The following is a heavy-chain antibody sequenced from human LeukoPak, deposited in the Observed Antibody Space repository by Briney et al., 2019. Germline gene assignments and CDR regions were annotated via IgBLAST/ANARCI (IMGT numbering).Heavy chain of an antibody. Sequence: ASVKVSCTVSGYTLTELSMHWVRQAPGKGLEWMGGFDPEDGETIYAQKFQGRVTMTEDTSTDTAYMELSSLRSEDTAVYYCATSLSHRGAFDIWGQGTMVTVSS. D-gene: IGHD3-9*01. J-gene: IGHJ3*02. CDR2: FDPEDGET. CDR1: GYTLTELS. CDR3: ATSLSHRGAFDI. V-gene: IGHV1-24*01.